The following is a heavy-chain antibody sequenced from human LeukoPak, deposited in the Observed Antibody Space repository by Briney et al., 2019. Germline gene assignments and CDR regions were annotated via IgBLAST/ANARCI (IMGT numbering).Heavy chain of an antibody. CDR3: AGGGNSVLDY. J-gene: IGHJ4*02. D-gene: IGHD4-23*01. Sequence: GGSLRLSCAASGFTVSSNYMTWVRQAPGKGLEWVSVIYSGGTTYYADSVKARFIISRDNSKNMLYLQMNSLRAEDTAVYYCAGGGNSVLDYWGQETLVTVSS. CDR1: GFTVSSNY. CDR2: IYSGGTT. V-gene: IGHV3-66*01.